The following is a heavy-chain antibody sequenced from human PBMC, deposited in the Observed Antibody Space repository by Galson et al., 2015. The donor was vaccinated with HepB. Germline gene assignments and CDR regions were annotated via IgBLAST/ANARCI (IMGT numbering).Heavy chain of an antibody. V-gene: IGHV3-21*01. J-gene: IGHJ6*02. CDR2: ISSSSSYI. CDR1: GFTFSSYS. D-gene: IGHD3-22*01. CDR3: ARDRSSYYYDSSGYPYYYYGMDV. Sequence: SLRLSCAASGFTFSSYSMNWVRQAPGKGLEWVSSISSSSSYIYYADSVKGRFTISRDNAKNSLYLQMNSLRAEDTAVYYCARDRSSYYYDSSGYPYYYYGMDVWGRGTTVTVSS.